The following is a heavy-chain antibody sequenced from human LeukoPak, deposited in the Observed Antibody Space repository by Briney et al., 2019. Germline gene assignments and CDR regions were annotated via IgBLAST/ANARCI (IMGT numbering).Heavy chain of an antibody. CDR3: ARQRTYSSSWYRPGGVYYYYMDV. CDR1: GGSISSYY. J-gene: IGHJ6*03. V-gene: IGHV4-39*01. Sequence: KSSETLSLTCTVSGGSISSYYWGWIRQPPGKGLEWIGSIYYSGSTYYNPSLKSRVTISVDTSKNQFSLKLSSVTAADTAVYYCARQRTYSSSWYRPGGVYYYYMDVWGKRTTVTISS. CDR2: IYYSGST. D-gene: IGHD6-13*01.